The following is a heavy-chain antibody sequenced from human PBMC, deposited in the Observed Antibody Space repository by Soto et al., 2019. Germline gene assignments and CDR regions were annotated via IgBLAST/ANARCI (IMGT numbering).Heavy chain of an antibody. Sequence: GGSLRLSCAASGFTFDDYAMHWVRQAPGKGLEWVSGISWNSGSIGYADSVKGRFTISRDNAKNSLYLQMNSLRAEDTALYYCAKVRGVDCSGGSCYYVEYWGKGPLVTVSS. CDR1: GFTFDDYA. CDR3: AKVRGVDCSGGSCYYVEY. J-gene: IGHJ4*02. D-gene: IGHD2-15*01. CDR2: ISWNSGSI. V-gene: IGHV3-9*01.